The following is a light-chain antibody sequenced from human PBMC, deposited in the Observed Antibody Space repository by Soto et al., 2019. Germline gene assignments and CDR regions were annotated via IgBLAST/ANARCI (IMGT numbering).Light chain of an antibody. CDR3: SSYTSSSTLV. J-gene: IGLJ2*01. CDR1: SSDVGAYNY. CDR2: EVT. Sequence: QSALAQPASVSGSPGQSITISCTGTSSDVGAYNYVSWYQQHPGKAPKFMIYEVTYRPSGISNRFSGSKSGNTASLTISGHQAEDEADYYCSSYTSSSTLVFGGGTKLTVL. V-gene: IGLV2-14*01.